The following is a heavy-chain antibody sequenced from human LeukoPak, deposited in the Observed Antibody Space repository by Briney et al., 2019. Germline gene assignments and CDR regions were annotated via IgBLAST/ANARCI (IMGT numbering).Heavy chain of an antibody. D-gene: IGHD3-10*01. CDR3: ANQRGGF. Sequence: GGSLRLSCAASGFIFSSYPMSWVRQAPGKGVEWVSAISGTAENTYHADSVKGRFSTSRDNSRNTVHLQMNSLRPEDTAVYYCANQRGGFWGQGTLVTVSS. V-gene: IGHV3-23*01. J-gene: IGHJ4*02. CDR2: ISGTAENT. CDR1: GFIFSSYP.